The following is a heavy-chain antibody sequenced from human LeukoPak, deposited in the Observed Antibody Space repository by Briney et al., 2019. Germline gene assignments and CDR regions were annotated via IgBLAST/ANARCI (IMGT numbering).Heavy chain of an antibody. V-gene: IGHV4-34*01. CDR3: ARDLNRVGENYYDSSGPLGYFDY. D-gene: IGHD3-22*01. CDR1: GGSFSGYF. CDR2: ITPSGST. J-gene: IGHJ4*02. Sequence: PSETLSLTCVVYGGSFSGYFWSWIRQPPGKGLEWIGEITPSGSTNYSPSLKSRVSISIDTSKKKLSLRLTSVTAADSAVYYCARDLNRVGENYYDSSGPLGYFDYWGQGTLVTVSS.